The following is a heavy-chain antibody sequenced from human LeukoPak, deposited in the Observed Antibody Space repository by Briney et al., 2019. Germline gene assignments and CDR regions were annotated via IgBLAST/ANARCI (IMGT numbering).Heavy chain of an antibody. CDR1: GYTFTSYG. J-gene: IGHJ4*02. V-gene: IGHV1-18*01. CDR3: ARDPERIAAAGNFDY. D-gene: IGHD6-13*01. CDR2: ISAYNGNT. Sequence: ASVKVSCKASGYTFTSYGISWVRQAPGQGLEWMGWISAYNGNTNYAQKLQGRVTMTTDTSTSTACMELRSLRSDDTAVYYCARDPERIAAAGNFDYWGQGTLVTVSS.